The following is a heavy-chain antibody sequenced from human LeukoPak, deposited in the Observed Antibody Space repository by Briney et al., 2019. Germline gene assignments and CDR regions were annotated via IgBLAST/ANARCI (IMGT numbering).Heavy chain of an antibody. D-gene: IGHD2-15*01. CDR1: GFTFSDYY. V-gene: IGHV3-11*03. Sequence: GGSLRLSCAASGFTFSDYYMSWIRQPPGKGLEWIAYISSSSTYTNYADSVKGRFTVSRDNAKNSVFLQMNSLRAEDTAIYYCATSRMWYHFDYLGQGTLVIVSS. CDR3: ATSRMWYHFDY. J-gene: IGHJ4*02. CDR2: ISSSSTYT.